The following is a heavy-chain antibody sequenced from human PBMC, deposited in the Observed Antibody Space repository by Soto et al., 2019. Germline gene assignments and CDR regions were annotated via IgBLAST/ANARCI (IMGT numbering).Heavy chain of an antibody. D-gene: IGHD2-15*01. J-gene: IGHJ6*02. Sequence: GGSLRLSCAASGFTFSSYGMRWVRQAPGKGLEWVAVIWYDGSNKYYADSVKGRFTISRDNSKNTLYLQMNSLRAEDTAVYYCASYGGGYGMDVWGQGTTVTVSS. V-gene: IGHV3-33*01. CDR3: ASYGGGYGMDV. CDR2: IWYDGSNK. CDR1: GFTFSSYG.